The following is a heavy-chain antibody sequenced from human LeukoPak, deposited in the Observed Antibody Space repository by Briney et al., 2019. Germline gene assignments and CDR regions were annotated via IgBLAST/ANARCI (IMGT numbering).Heavy chain of an antibody. D-gene: IGHD6-13*01. Sequence: GGSLRLSCAASGFTFSSYWMSWVRQAPGKGLEWVANIKQDGREKYYVDSVKGRFTISRDNAKNSLYLQMNSLRAEDTAVYYCARGTESSSWYWFDPWGQGTLVTVSS. CDR2: IKQDGREK. CDR1: GFTFSSYW. J-gene: IGHJ5*02. V-gene: IGHV3-7*01. CDR3: ARGTESSSWYWFDP.